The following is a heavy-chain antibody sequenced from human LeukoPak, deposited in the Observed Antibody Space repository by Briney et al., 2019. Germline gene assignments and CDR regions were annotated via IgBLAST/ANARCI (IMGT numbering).Heavy chain of an antibody. Sequence: GASVKVSCTASGYTFSGHYLHWVRQAPGQGLEWMGRINPNTGVTQYTENFQGRVTMTGDTSISTAYMELNGLRSDDTAICYCVRTWIQLFTPDFDLWGQGTLVTVSS. D-gene: IGHD5-18*01. CDR3: VRTWIQLFTPDFDL. CDR2: INPNTGVT. J-gene: IGHJ4*02. CDR1: GYTFSGHY. V-gene: IGHV1-2*06.